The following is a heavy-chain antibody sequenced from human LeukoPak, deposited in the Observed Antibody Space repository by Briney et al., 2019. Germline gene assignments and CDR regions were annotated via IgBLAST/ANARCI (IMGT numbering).Heavy chain of an antibody. V-gene: IGHV3-30*18. CDR2: ISYDGRNK. CDR3: AKDVGERYYFDY. J-gene: IGHJ4*02. CDR1: GFTFTNYG. Sequence: PGGSLRLSCAASGFTFTNYGMHWVRQAPGKGLEWVAVISYDGRNKYYTDSVKGRFTISRDNSKNTLYLQMNSLRAEGTAVYYCAKDVGERYYFDYWGQGTLVTVSS.